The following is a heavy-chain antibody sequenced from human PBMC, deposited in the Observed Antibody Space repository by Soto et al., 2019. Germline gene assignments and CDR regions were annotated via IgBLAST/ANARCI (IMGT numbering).Heavy chain of an antibody. D-gene: IGHD3-16*01. CDR3: TRGWDGYDWVDAVVM. V-gene: IGHV3-30-3*01. Sequence: QVQLVESGGGGVQPGRSLRLSCAASGFTFSNYAMHWVRQAPGKGQEWVANILNEGTKKKYADSVKGRFTISRDNSQNTVYLQMNSLRLEDTAVYYCTRGWDGYDWVDAVVMWGQGTLVRVSS. CDR1: GFTFSNYA. J-gene: IGHJ3*02. CDR2: ILNEGTKK.